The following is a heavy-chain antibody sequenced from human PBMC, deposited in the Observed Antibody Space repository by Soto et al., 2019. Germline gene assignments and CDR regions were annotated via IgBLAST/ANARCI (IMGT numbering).Heavy chain of an antibody. CDR2: IVVGSGNT. Sequence: SVKVSCKASGFTFTSSAMQWVRQARGQRLEWIGWIVVGSGNTNYAQKFQERVTITRDMSTSTAYMELSSLRSEDTAVYCCAAGVVTHPELYYYYGMDVWGQGTTVTVSS. V-gene: IGHV1-58*02. CDR1: GFTFTSSA. CDR3: AAGVVTHPELYYYYGMDV. J-gene: IGHJ6*02. D-gene: IGHD3-3*01.